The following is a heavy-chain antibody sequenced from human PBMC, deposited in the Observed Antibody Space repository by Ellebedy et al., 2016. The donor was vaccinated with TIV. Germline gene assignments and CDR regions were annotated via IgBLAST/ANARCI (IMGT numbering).Heavy chain of an antibody. CDR3: ATDGSYGDYRSPTHAFEM. CDR1: GVSFRNYW. CDR2: IRQDGSDK. V-gene: IGHV3-7*04. Sequence: GGSLRLSCAASGVSFRNYWMTRVRQAPGKGLEWVANIRQDGSDKYYVDSVKGRFTISRDNAKNSLYLQMNSLRAEDTAMYYCATDGSYGDYRSPTHAFEMWGQGTVVTVSS. J-gene: IGHJ3*02. D-gene: IGHD4-17*01.